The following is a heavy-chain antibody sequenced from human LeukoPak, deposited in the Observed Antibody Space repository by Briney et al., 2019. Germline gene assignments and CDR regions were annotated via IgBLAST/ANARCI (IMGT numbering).Heavy chain of an antibody. J-gene: IGHJ4*02. V-gene: IGHV3-48*03. CDR2: ISSSGSTI. D-gene: IGHD6-13*01. CDR1: GFTFSSYE. Sequence: GGSLRLSCAASGFTFSSYEMNWVRQAPGKGLEWVSYISSSGSTIYYADSVKGRLVISRDNSKSTLYLQMNSLRAEDTAVYYCAKDRGIAATEYWGQGTLVTVSS. CDR3: AKDRGIAATEY.